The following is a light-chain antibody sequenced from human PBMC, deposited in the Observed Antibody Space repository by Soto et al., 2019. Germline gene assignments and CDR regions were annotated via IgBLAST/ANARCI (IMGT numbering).Light chain of an antibody. J-gene: IGKJ2*03. V-gene: IGKV1-9*01. CDR1: QDISTS. Sequence: DIQLTQSPSFLYASVGDRVTVSCRASQDISTSLAWFQQKAGKVPQLLVYPASTLQDGVPSRFSGSGSGTYFTLTINNLRAEDFATYYCQHLRSYPFSFGQGTKLDIK. CDR3: QHLRSYPFS. CDR2: PAS.